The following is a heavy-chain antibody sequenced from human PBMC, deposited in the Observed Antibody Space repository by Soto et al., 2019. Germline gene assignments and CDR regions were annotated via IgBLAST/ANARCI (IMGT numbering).Heavy chain of an antibody. CDR1: GFTFSSYA. CDR2: ISYDGSNK. J-gene: IGHJ4*02. Sequence: QVQLVESGGGVVQPGRSLRLSCAASGFTFSSYAMHWVRQAPGKGLEWVAVISYDGSNKYYADSVKGRFTISRDNSKNTLYLQMNSLRAEDTAVYYCARERKRPVTTVFDYWGQGTLVTVSS. V-gene: IGHV3-30-3*01. D-gene: IGHD4-17*01. CDR3: ARERKRPVTTVFDY.